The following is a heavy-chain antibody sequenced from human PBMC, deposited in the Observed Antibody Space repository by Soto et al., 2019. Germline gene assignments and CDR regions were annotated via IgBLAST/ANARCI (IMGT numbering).Heavy chain of an antibody. J-gene: IGHJ6*02. CDR3: ARQLYWNGRVGATTYFYYGMDV. V-gene: IGHV4-39*01. Sequence: QLQLQESGPGLVKPSETLSLTCTVSGGSISSSSYYWGWLRQPPGKGRVWIVSNYYSGSTYYNPSPNSRVTIPVDTFTNQLALTLSHVTAADTAVYYCARQLYWNGRVGATTYFYYGMDVWGQGTTVTVSS. CDR2: NYYSGST. CDR1: GGSISSSSYY. D-gene: IGHD1-26*01.